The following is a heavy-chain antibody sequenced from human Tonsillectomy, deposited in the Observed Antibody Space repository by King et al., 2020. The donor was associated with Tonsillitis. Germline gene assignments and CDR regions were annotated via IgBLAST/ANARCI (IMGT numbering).Heavy chain of an antibody. D-gene: IGHD5-24*01. CDR1: GYSFTSYW. CDR3: ARRLRWLQFYGDFDY. Sequence: QLVQSGAEVKKPGASLKISCKGSGYSFTSYWIGWVRQMPGKGLEWMGLIYPGDSDTRYSPSFQGQVTISADKSISTAYLQWSSLKASDTAMYYCARRLRWLQFYGDFDYWGQGTLVTVSS. CDR2: IYPGDSDT. V-gene: IGHV5-51*03. J-gene: IGHJ4*02.